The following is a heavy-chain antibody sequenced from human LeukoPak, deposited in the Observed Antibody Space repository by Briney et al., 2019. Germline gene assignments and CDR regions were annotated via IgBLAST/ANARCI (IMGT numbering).Heavy chain of an antibody. J-gene: IGHJ6*02. CDR3: ARFFGGTPYYHYYGMDV. V-gene: IGHV1-18*01. D-gene: IGHD4-23*01. CDR1: GYTFTSYG. CDR2: ISAYNGNT. Sequence: ASVKVSCKASGYTFTSYGISWVRQAPGQGLEWMGWISAYNGNTNYAQKLQGRVTMTTDTSTSTAYMELRSLRSDDTAVYYCARFFGGTPYYHYYGMDVWGQGTTVTVSS.